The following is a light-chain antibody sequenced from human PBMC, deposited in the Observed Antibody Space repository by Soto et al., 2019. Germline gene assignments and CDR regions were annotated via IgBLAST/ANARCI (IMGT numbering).Light chain of an antibody. CDR2: GAS. V-gene: IGKV3-15*01. Sequence: ELVMTQSPATLSVSPGERATLSCRASQSVSSNLAWYQQKPGQAPRLLIYGASTRATGVPVRFSGSGSGTEFTLTIDSLQSEDFAVYYCQQYNNWPHTFGQGTKVDIK. CDR1: QSVSSN. J-gene: IGKJ2*01. CDR3: QQYNNWPHT.